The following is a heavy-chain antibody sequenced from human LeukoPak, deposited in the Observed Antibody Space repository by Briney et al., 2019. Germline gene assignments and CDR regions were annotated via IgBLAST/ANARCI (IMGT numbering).Heavy chain of an antibody. CDR3: AKVPYCSSTSCDGGYYYYYMDV. D-gene: IGHD2-2*01. CDR2: VKKDGSEK. J-gene: IGHJ6*03. CDR1: GFTFSNNW. Sequence: GGSLRLSCAASGFTFSNNWMTWVRQAPGKGLEWVASVKKDGSEKYHVDSVKGRFTISRDNAKNSLYLQMSSLRVEDTAVYYCAKVPYCSSTSCDGGYYYYYMDVWGKGTTVTVSS. V-gene: IGHV3-7*01.